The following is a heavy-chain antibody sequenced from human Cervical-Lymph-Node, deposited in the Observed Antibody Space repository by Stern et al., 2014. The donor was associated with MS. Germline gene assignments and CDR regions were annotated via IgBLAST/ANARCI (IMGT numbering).Heavy chain of an antibody. D-gene: IGHD3-22*01. Sequence: QLVQSGAEVKKPWSSVKVSCTASGDTFSSYAINWVRQAPVQWLEWMGGIIPIVGTANYAQKCQGRVTITADESTSTAYMELSRLRSEDTAVYYCARDRRHYDTSGGYYFDSWGQGTLVTVSS. CDR3: ARDRRHYDTSGGYYFDS. J-gene: IGHJ4*02. V-gene: IGHV1-69*01. CDR2: IIPIVGTA. CDR1: GDTFSSYA.